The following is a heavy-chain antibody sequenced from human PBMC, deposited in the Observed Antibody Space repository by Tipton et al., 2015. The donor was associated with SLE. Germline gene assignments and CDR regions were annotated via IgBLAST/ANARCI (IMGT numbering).Heavy chain of an antibody. CDR1: GFTVSSNY. J-gene: IGHJ3*01. CDR2: ISSSSSYI. Sequence: SLRLSCAASGFTVSSNYMSWVRQAPGKGLEWGSSISSSSSYIYYADSVKGRFTISRDNAKNTLYLQMHSLRAEDTAVYYCALGAFDVWGQGTLVTVSS. D-gene: IGHD7-27*01. CDR3: ALGAFDV. V-gene: IGHV3-21*01.